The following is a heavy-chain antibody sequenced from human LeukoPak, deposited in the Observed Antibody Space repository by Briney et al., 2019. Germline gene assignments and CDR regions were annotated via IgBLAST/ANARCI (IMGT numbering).Heavy chain of an antibody. CDR1: GGSISHYY. CDR3: ASGSGYLPLPFDY. Sequence: PSETLSLTCAVYGGSISHYYWSWIRQSPGKGLECIGEINHSGSTNYNPSLKSRVTISVDTSKNQISLKLNSVTAEDTAVYYCASGSGYLPLPFDYWGQGTLVTVSS. V-gene: IGHV4-34*01. D-gene: IGHD3-22*01. CDR2: INHSGST. J-gene: IGHJ4*02.